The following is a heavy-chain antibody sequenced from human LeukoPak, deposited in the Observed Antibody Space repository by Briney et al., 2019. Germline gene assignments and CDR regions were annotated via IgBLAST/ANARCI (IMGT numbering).Heavy chain of an antibody. CDR2: IYYSGIT. J-gene: IGHJ3*02. Sequence: PSETLSLTCTVSGVSISSGDYYWSWIRQPPGKGLEWIGYIYYSGITYYNPSLKSLVTISVDTSKNQFSLKLSSVTAADTAVYYCARSRAAGQEHDAFDIWGQGTMVTVSS. D-gene: IGHD6-13*01. V-gene: IGHV4-30-4*08. CDR1: GVSISSGDYY. CDR3: ARSRAAGQEHDAFDI.